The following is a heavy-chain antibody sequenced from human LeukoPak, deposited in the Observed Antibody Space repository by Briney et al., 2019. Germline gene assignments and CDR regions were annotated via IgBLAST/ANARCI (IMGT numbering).Heavy chain of an antibody. CDR3: ARDLRLTAAASPYYYMDV. Sequence: GGSLRLSCAASGFTFSSYSMNWVRQAPGKGLEWVSSISSSSSYIYYADSVKGRFTISRDNAKNSLYLQMNSLRAEDTAVYYCARDLRLTAAASPYYYMDVWGKGTTVTVSS. D-gene: IGHD6-13*01. CDR2: ISSSSSYI. CDR1: GFTFSSYS. J-gene: IGHJ6*03. V-gene: IGHV3-21*01.